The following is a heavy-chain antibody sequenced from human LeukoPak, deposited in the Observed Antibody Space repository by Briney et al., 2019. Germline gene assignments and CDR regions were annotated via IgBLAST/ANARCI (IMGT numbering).Heavy chain of an antibody. V-gene: IGHV4-59*08. CDR3: ARVYDSSGYYPYYYYGMDV. J-gene: IGHJ6*02. CDR1: GGSISSYY. Sequence: SETLSLTCTVSGGSISSYYWSWIRQPPGKGLEWIGYIYYSGSTNYNPSLKSRVTISVDTSKNQFSLKLSSVTAADTAVYYCARVYDSSGYYPYYYYGMDVWAKGPRSPSP. CDR2: IYYSGST. D-gene: IGHD3-22*01.